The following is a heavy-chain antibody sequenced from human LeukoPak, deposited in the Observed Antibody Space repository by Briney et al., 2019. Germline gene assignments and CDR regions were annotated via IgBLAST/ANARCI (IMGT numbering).Heavy chain of an antibody. CDR1: GGSITNYY. Sequence: SETLSLTGAGSGGSITNYYWRWIRQAPGKGLEWIGYMYYSGGANYNPSLESRVLISGDTSKNQFSLKLSSVTAADTAVYYCARDTDYYDRTFDIWGQGTMVTVSS. CDR3: ARDTDYYDRTFDI. J-gene: IGHJ3*02. V-gene: IGHV4-59*01. D-gene: IGHD3-22*01. CDR2: MYYSGGA.